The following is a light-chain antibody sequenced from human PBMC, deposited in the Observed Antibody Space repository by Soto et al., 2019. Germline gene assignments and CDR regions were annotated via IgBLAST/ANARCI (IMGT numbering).Light chain of an antibody. CDR2: GNI. J-gene: IGLJ2*01. CDR3: QSYDSSLSGVL. V-gene: IGLV1-40*01. CDR1: SSNIGAGYD. Sequence: QSVLTQPPSLSGAPGQRVTISCTGSSSNIGAGYDVHWYQQLPGTAPKLLIYGNINRPSGVPDRFSGSKSGTSASLAITGLQAEDEADYYCQSYDSSLSGVLFGGGTKVTVL.